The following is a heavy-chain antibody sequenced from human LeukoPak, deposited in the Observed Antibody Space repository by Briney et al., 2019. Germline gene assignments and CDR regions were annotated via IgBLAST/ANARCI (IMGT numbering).Heavy chain of an antibody. J-gene: IGHJ4*02. D-gene: IGHD2-2*02. Sequence: ASVKVSCKASGGTFSSYAISWVRQAPGQGLEWMGRIIPILGIANYAQKFQGRVTITADKSTSTAYMELSSLRSEDAAVYYCASYTGPTKVDYWGQGTLVTVSS. CDR1: GGTFSSYA. CDR3: ASYTGPTKVDY. V-gene: IGHV1-69*04. CDR2: IIPILGIA.